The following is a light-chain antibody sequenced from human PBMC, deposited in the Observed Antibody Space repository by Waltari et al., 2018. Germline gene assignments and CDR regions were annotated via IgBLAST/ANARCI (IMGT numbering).Light chain of an antibody. CDR3: QQYYSTPWT. CDR1: QSVLYSPNSQNY. J-gene: IGKJ1*01. CDR2: WAS. V-gene: IGKV4-1*01. Sequence: DIVMTQSPDSLAVSLGERATINCKSSQSVLYSPNSQNYLVWYQQKPGQPPKLLIYWASTRESGVPDRFSGSESGTDFTLTISSLQAEDVAVYYCQQYYSTPWTFGQGTKVEIK.